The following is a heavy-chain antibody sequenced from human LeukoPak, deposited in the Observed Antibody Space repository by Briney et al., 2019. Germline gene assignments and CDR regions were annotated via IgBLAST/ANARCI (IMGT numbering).Heavy chain of an antibody. CDR2: ISYDGSNK. D-gene: IGHD3-3*01. CDR3: ARDGRAWFLEWSYMDY. CDR1: GFTFSSYA. J-gene: IGHJ4*02. Sequence: PGRSLRLSCAASGFTFSSYAMHWVRQAPGKGLEWVAVISYDGSNKYYADSVKGRFTISRDNSKNTLYLQMNSLRAEDTAVYYCARDGRAWFLEWSYMDYWGQGTLVTVSS. V-gene: IGHV3-30-3*01.